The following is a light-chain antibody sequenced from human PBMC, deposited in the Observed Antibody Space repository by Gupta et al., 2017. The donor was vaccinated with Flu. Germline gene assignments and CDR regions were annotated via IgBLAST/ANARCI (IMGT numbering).Light chain of an antibody. CDR1: NIGVKS. CDR2: ADS. CDR3: QVWDNSSDHPG. V-gene: IGLV3-21*02. J-gene: IGLJ2*01. Sequence: GQTAKITCGGDNIGVKSVHWYQQRPGQAPMVVVYADSDRPSGISERFSGSNSGNTATLTISRVEAGDEADYYCQVWDNSSDHPGFGGGTRLSVL.